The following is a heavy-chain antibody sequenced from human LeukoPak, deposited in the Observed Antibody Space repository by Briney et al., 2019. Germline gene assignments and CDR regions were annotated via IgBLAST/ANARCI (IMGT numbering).Heavy chain of an antibody. CDR1: GFTFDDYA. D-gene: IGHD3-10*01. CDR3: TKGRGLLWGGMDV. CDR2: ISWDGGSA. Sequence: PRGSLRLSCAAFGFTFDDYAMHWVRQGPGKGLEWVSLISWDGGSAYYADSVKGRFTISRDNSKNSLYLQMNSLRAEDTALYFCTKGRGLLWGGMDVWGQGTTVTVSS. V-gene: IGHV3-43D*03. J-gene: IGHJ6*02.